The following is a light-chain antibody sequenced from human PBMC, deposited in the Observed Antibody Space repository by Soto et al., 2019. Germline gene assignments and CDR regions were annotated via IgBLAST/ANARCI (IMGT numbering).Light chain of an antibody. V-gene: IGKV3-15*01. J-gene: IGKJ1*01. CDR1: ISVSSR. CDR2: RTS. Sequence: GERVALGGSRIISVSSRLAWYQQKPGQAPRLLMFRTSSRATGFPARFSGSGSGTEFDLALRSRHSEETGVHICEEYHNGPRGTIGLGTKVDIK. CDR3: EEYHNGPRGT.